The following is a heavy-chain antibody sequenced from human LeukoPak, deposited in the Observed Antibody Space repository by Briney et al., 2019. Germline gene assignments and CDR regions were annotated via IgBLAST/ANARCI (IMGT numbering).Heavy chain of an antibody. Sequence: PSETLSLTCAVYGGSFSGYYWSWIRQPPGKGLEWIGEINHSGSTNYNPSLKSRVTISVDTSKNQFSLKLSSVTAADTAVYYCARPASKYYYGSGPSGYFDYWGQGTLVTVSS. J-gene: IGHJ4*02. V-gene: IGHV4-34*01. D-gene: IGHD3-10*01. CDR1: GGSFSGYY. CDR2: INHSGST. CDR3: ARPASKYYYGSGPSGYFDY.